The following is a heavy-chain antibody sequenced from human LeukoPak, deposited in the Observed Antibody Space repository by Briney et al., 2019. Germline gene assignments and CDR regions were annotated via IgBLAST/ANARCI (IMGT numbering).Heavy chain of an antibody. CDR2: ISSSGSTI. V-gene: IGHV3-11*01. CDR3: ARDKPYSSGLFGYYYYGMDV. D-gene: IGHD6-19*01. CDR1: GFTFSDYY. J-gene: IGHJ6*02. Sequence: GGSLRLSCAASGFTFSDYYMSWIRQAPGKGLEWVSYISSSGSTIYYADSVKGRFTISRDNAKNSLYLQMNSLRAEDTAVYYCARDKPYSSGLFGYYYYGMDVWGQGTTVTVSS.